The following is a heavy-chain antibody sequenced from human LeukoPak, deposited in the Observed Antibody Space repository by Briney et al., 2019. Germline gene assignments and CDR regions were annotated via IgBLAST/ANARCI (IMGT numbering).Heavy chain of an antibody. D-gene: IGHD6-19*01. CDR2: INPSNGDT. CDR1: GYTFSDYY. J-gene: IGHJ4*02. CDR3: ARVGSSGWYVHPTLDY. Sequence: ASVKVSXKASGYTFSDYYIHWVRQAPGQGLEWMAWINPSNGDTNYAQKFQGRVTMTRDTSISTAYMELTRLISDDTAVYYCARVGSSGWYVHPTLDYWGQGTLVTVSS. V-gene: IGHV1-2*02.